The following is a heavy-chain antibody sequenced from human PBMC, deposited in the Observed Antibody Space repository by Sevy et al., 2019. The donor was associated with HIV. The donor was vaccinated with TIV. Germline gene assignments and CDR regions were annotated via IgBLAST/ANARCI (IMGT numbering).Heavy chain of an antibody. CDR2: IYYSGST. CDR3: ARAEWSRRAPYYHGMDV. D-gene: IGHD3-3*01. J-gene: IGHJ6*02. CDR1: GDSISSGGYY. V-gene: IGHV4-31*03. Sequence: SETLSLTCTVSGDSISSGGYYWSWIRQHPGKGLEWIGYIYYSGSTYYNPSLKSRVAMSVDTSKNQFSLNLSSVTAADTAVYYCARAEWSRRAPYYHGMDVWGQGTTVTVSS.